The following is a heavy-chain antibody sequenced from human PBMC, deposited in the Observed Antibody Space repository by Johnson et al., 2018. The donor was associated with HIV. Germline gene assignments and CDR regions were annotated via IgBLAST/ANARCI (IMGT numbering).Heavy chain of an antibody. J-gene: IGHJ3*02. CDR2: ISYDGSNK. CDR1: GFTFSSYA. V-gene: IGHV3-30-3*01. Sequence: QVQLVESGGAVVQPGGSLRLSCAASGFTFSSYAMHWVRQAPGKGLEWVAVISYDGSNKYYADSVKGRFTISRDNSKNTLYLQMNSLRAEDTAVYYCARDEGIVVVSHAFDIWGQGTMVTVSS. D-gene: IGHD3-22*01. CDR3: ARDEGIVVVSHAFDI.